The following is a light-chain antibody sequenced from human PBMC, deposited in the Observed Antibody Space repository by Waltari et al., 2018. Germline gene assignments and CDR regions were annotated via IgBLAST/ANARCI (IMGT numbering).Light chain of an antibody. CDR2: AAF. CDR1: QSISAW. V-gene: IGKV1D-12*01. CDR3: QQCNTLPFA. J-gene: IGKJ4*01. Sequence: DIQMTQSPSSVSASVGDTVTITCRASQSISAWLAWYQQKPGKAPKLLISAAFNLQSGVPSRFSGSSSGSDFSLTISSLQPEDFATYYCQQCNTLPFAFGGGTTVEIK.